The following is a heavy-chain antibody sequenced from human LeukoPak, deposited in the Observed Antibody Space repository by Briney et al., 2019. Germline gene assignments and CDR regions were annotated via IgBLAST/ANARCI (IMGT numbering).Heavy chain of an antibody. D-gene: IGHD6-6*01. CDR2: ISGSGGST. CDR3: AKEKEIAARPGD. V-gene: IGHV3-23*01. Sequence: SGGSLRLSCAASGFTFSSYGMHWVRQAPGKGLEWVSAISGSGGSTYYADSVKGRFTISRDNSKNTLYLQMNSLRAEDTAVYYCAKEKEIAARPGDWGQGTLVTVSS. CDR1: GFTFSSYG. J-gene: IGHJ4*02.